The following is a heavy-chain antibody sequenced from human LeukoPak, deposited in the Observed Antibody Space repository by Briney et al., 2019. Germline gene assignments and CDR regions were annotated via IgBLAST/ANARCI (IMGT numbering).Heavy chain of an antibody. CDR2: ISSSSSYI. CDR1: GFTFSSYS. J-gene: IGHJ4*02. Sequence: GGSLRLSCAASGFTFSSYSMNWVRQAPGKRLEWVSSISSSSSYIYYADSVKGRFTISRDNAKNSLYLQMNSLRAEDTAVYYCAREPRGYCSGGSCYPAFDYWGQGTLVTVSS. V-gene: IGHV3-21*01. D-gene: IGHD2-15*01. CDR3: AREPRGYCSGGSCYPAFDY.